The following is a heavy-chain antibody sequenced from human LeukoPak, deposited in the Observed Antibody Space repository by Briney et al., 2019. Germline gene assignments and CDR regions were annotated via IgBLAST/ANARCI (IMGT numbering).Heavy chain of an antibody. V-gene: IGHV3-30*18. Sequence: PGGSLRLSCAASGFTFSSYGMHWVRQAPGKGLEWVAVISYDGGNKYYADSVKGRFTISRDNSKNTLYLQMNSLRAEDTAVYYCAKVRDIVVVPAAYYGMDVWGQGTTVTVSS. D-gene: IGHD2-2*01. J-gene: IGHJ6*02. CDR2: ISYDGGNK. CDR1: GFTFSSYG. CDR3: AKVRDIVVVPAAYYGMDV.